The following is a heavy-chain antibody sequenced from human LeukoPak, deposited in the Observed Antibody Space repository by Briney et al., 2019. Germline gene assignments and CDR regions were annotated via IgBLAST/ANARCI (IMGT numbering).Heavy chain of an antibody. CDR3: ARGPLSGYYVTSAFDI. J-gene: IGHJ3*02. Sequence: PSETLSLTCTVSGGSISSSSYYWGWIRQPPGKGLEWIGSIYYSGSTYYNPSLKSRVTISVDTSKNQFSLKLSSVTAADTAVYYCARGPLSGYYVTSAFDIWGQGTMVTVSS. D-gene: IGHD3-22*01. V-gene: IGHV4-39*01. CDR1: GGSISSSSYY. CDR2: IYYSGST.